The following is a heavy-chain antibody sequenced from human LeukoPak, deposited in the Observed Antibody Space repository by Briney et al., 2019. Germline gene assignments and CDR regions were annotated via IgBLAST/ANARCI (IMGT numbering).Heavy chain of an antibody. CDR3: AKPRHYYDSSGYSDY. D-gene: IGHD3-22*01. CDR1: GFSFSSDG. Sequence: GGSLRLSCAASGFSFSSDGMHRVRQAPGKGLEWVAVISYDGSNKYYADSVKGRFTISRDNSKNTLYLQMNSLRAEDTAVYYCAKPRHYYDSSGYSDYWGQGTLVTVSS. J-gene: IGHJ4*02. V-gene: IGHV3-30*18. CDR2: ISYDGSNK.